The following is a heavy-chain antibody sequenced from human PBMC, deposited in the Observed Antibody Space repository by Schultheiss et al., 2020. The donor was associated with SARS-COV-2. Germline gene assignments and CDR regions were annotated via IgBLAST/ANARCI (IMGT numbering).Heavy chain of an antibody. V-gene: IGHV3-11*06. CDR2: ISGRGTDT. J-gene: IGHJ6*02. Sequence: GESLKISCAASGFTFSDYYMTWIRQAPGRGLEWVSGISGRGTDTDYTDSVKGRFTISRDNAKNSLYLQMNSLRAEDTAVYYCAREGPDYGDYFSFGMDVWGQGTAVTVSS. CDR1: GFTFSDYY. D-gene: IGHD4-17*01. CDR3: AREGPDYGDYFSFGMDV.